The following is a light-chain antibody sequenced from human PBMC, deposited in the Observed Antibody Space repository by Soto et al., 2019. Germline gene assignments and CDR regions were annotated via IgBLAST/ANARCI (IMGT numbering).Light chain of an antibody. CDR1: QNIGSN. Sequence: EIGMTQSPGTLSVSPGERATLSCRASQNIGSNLAWYQQKPGQAPRLLFYGPATRATGIPARFSGCGSGTAFTLTFSSPQSEAFGLYYCQHSNEWPPAVTFGPGTKVDL. J-gene: IGKJ3*01. CDR2: GPA. V-gene: IGKV3-15*01. CDR3: QHSNEWPPAVT.